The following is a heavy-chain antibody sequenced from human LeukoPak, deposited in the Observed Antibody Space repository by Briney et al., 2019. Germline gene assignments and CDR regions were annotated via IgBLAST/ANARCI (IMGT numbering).Heavy chain of an antibody. D-gene: IGHD3-10*01. V-gene: IGHV1-18*01. J-gene: IGHJ5*02. Sequence: GASVKVSCKAFGYTFTSYGISWVRQAPGQGLEWMGWISAYNGNTNYAQKLQGRVTMTTDTSTSTAYMELRSLRFDDTAVYYCARDSITMVRGVHKSWFDPWGQGTLVTVSS. CDR3: ARDSITMVRGVHKSWFDP. CDR2: ISAYNGNT. CDR1: GYTFTSYG.